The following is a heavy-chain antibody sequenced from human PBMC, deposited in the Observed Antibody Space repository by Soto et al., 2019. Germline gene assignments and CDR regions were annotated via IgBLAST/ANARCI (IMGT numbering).Heavy chain of an antibody. J-gene: IGHJ5*02. V-gene: IGHV3-74*01. Sequence: GGSLRLSCGASGITVSSYWMHWVRQAPGQGLVWVSRINRDGSSTNYADSVKGRFTISRDNAKNTLYLQMSSLRPEDTAVYYCAREAAVAGTVFDHWGQGILVTVSS. CDR1: GITVSSYW. CDR2: INRDGSST. D-gene: IGHD6-19*01. CDR3: AREAAVAGTVFDH.